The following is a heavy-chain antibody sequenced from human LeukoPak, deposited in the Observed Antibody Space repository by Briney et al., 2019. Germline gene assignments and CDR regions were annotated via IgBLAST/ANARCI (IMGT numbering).Heavy chain of an antibody. CDR2: INPNSGGT. Sequence: ASVKVSCKASGYTFTGYYMHWVRQAPGQGLEWMGWINPNSGGTNYAQKFQGRVTMTRDTSISTAYMELSRLRSDDTAVYYCATFNNVYSYFDYWGQGTLVTVSS. V-gene: IGHV1-2*02. CDR3: ATFNNVYSYFDY. J-gene: IGHJ4*02. D-gene: IGHD5-18*01. CDR1: GYTFTGYY.